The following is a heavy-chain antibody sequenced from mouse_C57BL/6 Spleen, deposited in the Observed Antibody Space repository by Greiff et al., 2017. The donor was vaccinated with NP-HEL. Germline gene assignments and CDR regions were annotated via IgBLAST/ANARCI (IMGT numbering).Heavy chain of an antibody. CDR1: GFTFSSYA. J-gene: IGHJ2*01. V-gene: IGHV5-4*01. CDR3: ARDRGYGHYYFDY. CDR2: ISDGGSYT. Sequence: EVKVEESGGGLVKPGGSLKLSCAASGFTFSSYAMSWVRQTPEKRLEWVATISDGGSYTYYPDNVKGRFTISRDNAKNNLYLQMSHLKSEDTAMYYCARDRGYGHYYFDYWGQGTTLTVSS. D-gene: IGHD2-10*02.